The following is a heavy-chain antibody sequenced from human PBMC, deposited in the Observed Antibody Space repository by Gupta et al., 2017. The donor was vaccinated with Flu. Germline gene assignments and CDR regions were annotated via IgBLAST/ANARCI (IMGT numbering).Heavy chain of an antibody. Sequence: QVQLQQWGAGLLKPCETLSRTCAVDGGSFSGYYVRWTRQPPGKGLEWIGEINHSGSTNYNPSLKSRVTISVDTSKNQFSLKLGSVTAADTAVYYCARVGGYSYGFFYYYYGMDVWGQGTTVTVSS. CDR1: GGSFSGYY. J-gene: IGHJ6*02. V-gene: IGHV4-34*01. CDR2: INHSGST. CDR3: ARVGGYSYGFFYYYYGMDV. D-gene: IGHD5-18*01.